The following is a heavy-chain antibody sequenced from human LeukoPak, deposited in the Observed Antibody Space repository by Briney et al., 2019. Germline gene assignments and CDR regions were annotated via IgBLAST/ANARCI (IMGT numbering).Heavy chain of an antibody. D-gene: IGHD3-9*01. CDR3: ARLVDYDILTGYQNPDY. Sequence: PSETLSLTCAVYGGSFSGYYWSWIRRPPGKGLEWIGEINYSGSTNYNPSLKSRVTISIDTSKNQFSLRLSSVTAADTAVYYCARLVDYDILTGYQNPDYWGQGTLVTVSS. CDR1: GGSFSGYY. CDR2: INYSGST. V-gene: IGHV4-34*01. J-gene: IGHJ4*02.